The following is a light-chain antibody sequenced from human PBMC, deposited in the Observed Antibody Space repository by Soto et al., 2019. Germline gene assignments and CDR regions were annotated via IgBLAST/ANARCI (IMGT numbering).Light chain of an antibody. J-gene: IGKJ2*01. V-gene: IGKV3D-15*01. CDR2: GAS. Sequence: EIVMTQSPATLSVSPGERATLSCRASQSVSSNLAWYQQTPGQPPRLLIYGASTRANGIPARFSASASGTEFTLTISSPQSEDFAVYYCQQYDKWPPLFGRGPKLEIK. CDR1: QSVSSN. CDR3: QQYDKWPPL.